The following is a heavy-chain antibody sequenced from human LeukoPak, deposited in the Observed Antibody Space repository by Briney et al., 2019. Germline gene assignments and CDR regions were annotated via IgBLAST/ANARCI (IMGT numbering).Heavy chain of an antibody. Sequence: GGSLRLSCAASGFTFSSYAMHWVRQAPGKGLEWVAVISYDGSNKYYADSVKGRFTISRDNSKNTLYLQMNNLRAEDTAVYYCARWDTAMVNNWGQGTLVTVSS. CDR2: ISYDGSNK. CDR1: GFTFSSYA. J-gene: IGHJ4*02. D-gene: IGHD5-18*01. V-gene: IGHV3-30*04. CDR3: ARWDTAMVNN.